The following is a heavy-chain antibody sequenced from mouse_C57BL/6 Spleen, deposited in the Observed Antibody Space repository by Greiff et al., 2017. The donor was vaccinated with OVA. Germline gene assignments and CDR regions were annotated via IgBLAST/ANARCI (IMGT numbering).Heavy chain of an antibody. CDR2: ISYDGSN. CDR3: ASGQEGFDY. V-gene: IGHV3-6*01. CDR1: GYSITSGYY. J-gene: IGHJ2*01. Sequence: EVKLQESGPGLVKPSQSLSLTCSVTGYSITSGYYWNWIRQFPGNKLEWMGYISYDGSNNYNPSLKNRISITRDTSKNQFFLKLNSVTTEDTARYYCASGQEGFDYWGQGTTLTVSS.